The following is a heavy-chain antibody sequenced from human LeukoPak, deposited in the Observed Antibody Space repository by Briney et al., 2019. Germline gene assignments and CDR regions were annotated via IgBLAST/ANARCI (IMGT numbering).Heavy chain of an antibody. Sequence: PSETLSLTCTVSGGSISSSSYYWGWIRQPPGKGLEWVGSIYDSGSTYYNPSLNSRVTISVDTSKNQFSLKLSSVTAADTAVYYCARHEIIAVAGPVEADAFDIWGQGTMVTVSS. J-gene: IGHJ3*02. CDR1: GGSISSSSYY. D-gene: IGHD6-19*01. CDR2: IYDSGST. CDR3: ARHEIIAVAGPVEADAFDI. V-gene: IGHV4-39*01.